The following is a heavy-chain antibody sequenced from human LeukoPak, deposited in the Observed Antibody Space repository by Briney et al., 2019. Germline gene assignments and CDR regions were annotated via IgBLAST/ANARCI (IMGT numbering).Heavy chain of an antibody. J-gene: IGHJ4*02. Sequence: GGSLRLSCAASGFTFSSYSMNWVRQAPGKGLEWVSCISSSSSTIYYADFVKGRFTISRDNSKNTVYLQMNSLRVEDTAVYYCAKDKGWSSFEYWGQGTLVTVSS. CDR1: GFTFSSYS. D-gene: IGHD6-19*01. V-gene: IGHV3-48*01. CDR3: AKDKGWSSFEY. CDR2: ISSSSSTI.